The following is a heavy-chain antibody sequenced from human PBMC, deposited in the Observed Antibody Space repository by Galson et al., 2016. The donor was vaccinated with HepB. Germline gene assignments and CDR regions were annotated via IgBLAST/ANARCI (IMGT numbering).Heavy chain of an antibody. Sequence: SLRLSCAASGFTFNTYWMHWSRQAPGKGLEWVLRIDSYGSSTAYADSVKGRFFVSRDNAKNTLNLQMNSLRAEDTAVYYCVREAGGDSNYDYYFDNWGQGTLVTVSS. CDR3: VREAGGDSNYDYYFDN. CDR2: IDSYGSST. J-gene: IGHJ4*02. V-gene: IGHV3-74*01. CDR1: GFTFNTYW. D-gene: IGHD1-7*01.